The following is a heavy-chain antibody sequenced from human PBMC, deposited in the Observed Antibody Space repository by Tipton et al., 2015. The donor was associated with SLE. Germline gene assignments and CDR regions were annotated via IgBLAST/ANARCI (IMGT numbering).Heavy chain of an antibody. V-gene: IGHV1-69*09. D-gene: IGHD3-3*01. CDR2: IIPILGIA. J-gene: IGHJ4*02. CDR3: ARVGIRFLEWLSYFDY. CDR1: GGTFSSYA. Sequence: QVQLVQSGAEVKKPGSSVKVSCKASGGTFSSYAISWVRQAPGQGLEWMGRIIPILGIANYAQKFQGRVTITADKSTSTAYMELSSLRSEDTAVYYCARVGIRFLEWLSYFDYWGQGTLVTVSS.